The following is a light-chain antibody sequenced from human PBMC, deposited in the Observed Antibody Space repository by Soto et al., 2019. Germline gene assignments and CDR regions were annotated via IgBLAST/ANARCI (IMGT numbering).Light chain of an antibody. CDR1: QSVSSSY. J-gene: IGKJ4*01. CDR2: GAS. CDR3: QHYGTSPLT. V-gene: IGKV3-20*01. Sequence: ETVLTQSPGTLSLSPGETATLSCRASQSVSSSYLAWYQQKPGQAPRLLIYGASRRATGIPDRFSGSGSGTDFTLTISRLEPEDFAVYYCQHYGTSPLTFGGGTKVEI.